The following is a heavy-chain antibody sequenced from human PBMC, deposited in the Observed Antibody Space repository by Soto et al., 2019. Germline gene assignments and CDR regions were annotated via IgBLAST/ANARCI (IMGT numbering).Heavy chain of an antibody. V-gene: IGHV3-23*01. CDR1: GFTFSSYA. J-gene: IGHJ4*02. D-gene: IGHD3-22*01. Sequence: PGGSLRLSCAASGFTFSSYAMSWVRQAPGKGLEWVSAISGSGGSTYYADSVKGRFTISRDNSKNTLYLQMNSLRAEDTAVYYCAKGVHKMSWLPNNHFDYWAREPWSPSPQ. CDR2: ISGSGGST. CDR3: AKGVHKMSWLPNNHFDY.